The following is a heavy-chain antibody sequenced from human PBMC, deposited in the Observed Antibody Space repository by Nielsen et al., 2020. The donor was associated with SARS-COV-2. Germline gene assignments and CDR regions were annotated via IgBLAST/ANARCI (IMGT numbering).Heavy chain of an antibody. CDR1: GYTFTSYY. V-gene: IGHV1-46*01. J-gene: IGHJ5*02. Sequence: ASVKVSCKAPGYTFTSYYMHWVRQAPRQGLEWMGIINPSGGSTSYAQKFQGRVTMTRDTSTSTVYMELSSLISEDTAVYYCARGKGFGSGYNWFDPWGQGTLVTVSS. CDR2: INPSGGST. D-gene: IGHD3-10*01. CDR3: ARGKGFGSGYNWFDP.